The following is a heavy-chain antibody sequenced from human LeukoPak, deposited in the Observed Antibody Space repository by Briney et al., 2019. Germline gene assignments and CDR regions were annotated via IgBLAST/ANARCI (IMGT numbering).Heavy chain of an antibody. V-gene: IGHV4-38-2*02. Sequence: SETLSLTCTVSGYSISSGYYWGWIRQPPGKGLEWIGTIYQSGSTYYNPSLKSRVTISIDTSKNQFSLKLNSVTAADTAVYYCARHSVGSKYNWFDPWGQGTLVTVSS. CDR1: GYSISSGYY. CDR2: IYQSGST. CDR3: ARHSVGSKYNWFDP. D-gene: IGHD2-21*01. J-gene: IGHJ5*02.